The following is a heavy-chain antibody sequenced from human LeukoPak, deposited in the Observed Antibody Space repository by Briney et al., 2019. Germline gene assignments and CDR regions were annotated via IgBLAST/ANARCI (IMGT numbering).Heavy chain of an antibody. CDR1: GSTFSSYW. Sequence: GGSLRLSCAASGSTFSSYWMSWVRQAPGKGLEWVANIKQDGSEKYYVDSVKGRFTISRDNAKNSLYLQMNSLRAEDTAVYYCAESIYGDYFDYWGQGTLVTVSS. D-gene: IGHD4-17*01. CDR2: IKQDGSEK. CDR3: AESIYGDYFDY. J-gene: IGHJ4*02. V-gene: IGHV3-7*03.